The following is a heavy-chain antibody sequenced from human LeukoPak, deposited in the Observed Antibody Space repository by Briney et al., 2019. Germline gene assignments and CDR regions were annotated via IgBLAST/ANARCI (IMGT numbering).Heavy chain of an antibody. Sequence: PSETLSLTCTVSGGSISSGGYYWSGIRPPPGKGLEWIGYIYYSGSTYYNPSLKSRVTISVDTSKNQFSLKLSSVTAADTAVYYCARVMVSESYYFDYWGRGTLVTVSS. J-gene: IGHJ4*02. V-gene: IGHV4-31*03. CDR1: GGSISSGGYY. D-gene: IGHD5-18*01. CDR2: IYYSGST. CDR3: ARVMVSESYYFDY.